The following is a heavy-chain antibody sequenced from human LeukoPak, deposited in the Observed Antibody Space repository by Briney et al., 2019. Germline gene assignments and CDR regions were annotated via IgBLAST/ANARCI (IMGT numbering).Heavy chain of an antibody. CDR3: ARGMDSYGYDY. Sequence: GASVKVSCKASGYTFTSYDINWARQATGQGLEWMGWTNPNSGNTGYAQKFQGRVTITRNTSISTAYMELSSLRSEDTAVYYCARGMDSYGYDYWGQGTLVTVSS. CDR2: TNPNSGNT. D-gene: IGHD5-18*01. CDR1: GYTFTSYD. V-gene: IGHV1-8*03. J-gene: IGHJ4*02.